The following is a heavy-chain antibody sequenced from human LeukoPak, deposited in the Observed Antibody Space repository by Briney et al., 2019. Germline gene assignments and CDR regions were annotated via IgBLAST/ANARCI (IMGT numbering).Heavy chain of an antibody. Sequence: GGSLRLSCAASGFTFSSYWMHWVRQAPGKGLVWVSGINWNGGSTGYADSVKGRFTISRHNAKNSLYLQMKSLRAEDTAFYHCARGTHYYDSIGYDHWGQGTLVTVSS. D-gene: IGHD3-22*01. CDR1: GFTFSSYW. J-gene: IGHJ5*02. CDR2: INWNGGST. CDR3: ARGTHYYDSIGYDH. V-gene: IGHV3-20*01.